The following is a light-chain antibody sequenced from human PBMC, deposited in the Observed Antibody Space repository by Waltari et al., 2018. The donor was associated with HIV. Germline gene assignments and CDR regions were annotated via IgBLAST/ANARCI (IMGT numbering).Light chain of an antibody. J-gene: IGKJ5*01. Sequence: EIVLTQSPATLSLSPGERVTLSCRASQSVSNYLGWYQQKPGQAPRLLIYDASNRATGIPARFSGSGSGTDFTLTISSLEPEDFAVYFCQQRSNWPPITFGQGTRLVIK. V-gene: IGKV3-11*01. CDR2: DAS. CDR1: QSVSNY. CDR3: QQRSNWPPIT.